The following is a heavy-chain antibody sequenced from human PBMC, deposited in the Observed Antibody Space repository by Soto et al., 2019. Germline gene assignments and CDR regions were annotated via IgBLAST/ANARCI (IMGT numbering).Heavy chain of an antibody. CDR3: ARETYSSGWYYWFDP. Sequence: ASETLSLTCTVSGGSISDYYWSWIRQPPGKGLEWIGYIYYSGSTNYNPSLKSRVTISLDTSKNQFSLRLSSVTAADTAMYYCARETYSSGWYYWFDPWGQGTLVTVSS. J-gene: IGHJ5*02. V-gene: IGHV4-59*01. D-gene: IGHD6-19*01. CDR2: IYYSGST. CDR1: GGSISDYY.